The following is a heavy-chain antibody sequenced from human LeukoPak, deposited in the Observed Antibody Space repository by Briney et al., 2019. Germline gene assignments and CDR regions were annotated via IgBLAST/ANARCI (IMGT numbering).Heavy chain of an antibody. CDR1: GGSISSYY. Sequence: PSETLSLTCTVSGGSISSYYWSWIRQPAGKGLEWIGRIYTSGSTNYNPSLKSRVTMSVDTSKNQFSLKLSSVTAADTAVYYCAREGIVAAAGYYYYYMDVWGKGTTVTISS. D-gene: IGHD6-13*01. V-gene: IGHV4-4*07. CDR3: AREGIVAAAGYYYYYMDV. CDR2: IYTSGST. J-gene: IGHJ6*03.